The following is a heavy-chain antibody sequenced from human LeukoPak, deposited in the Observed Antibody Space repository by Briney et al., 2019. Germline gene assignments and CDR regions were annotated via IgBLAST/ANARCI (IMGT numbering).Heavy chain of an antibody. J-gene: IGHJ4*02. CDR2: ISSNGGST. CDR3: VKDGSGSYYTYYFDY. D-gene: IGHD3-10*01. V-gene: IGHV3-64D*06. Sequence: GGSLRLSCSASGFTFSRYAMHWARQAPGKGLEYVSAISSNGGSTYYADSVKGRFTISRDNSKNTLYLQMSSLRTEDTAVYYCVKDGSGSYYTYYFDYWGQGTLVTVSS. CDR1: GFTFSRYA.